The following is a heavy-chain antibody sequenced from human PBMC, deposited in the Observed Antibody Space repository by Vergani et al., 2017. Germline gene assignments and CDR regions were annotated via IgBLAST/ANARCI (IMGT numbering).Heavy chain of an antibody. J-gene: IGHJ4*02. CDR3: ARDERRGYYGSGSSA. V-gene: IGHV4-4*03. Sequence: QVQLQESGPGLVKPPGTLSLTCAVSGGSISSSNWWSWVRQPPGKGLGGIVEIYHSGSTNYNPSLKSRVSISVDKSKNQFSLKLSSVTAADTAVYYCARDERRGYYGSGSSAWGQGTLVTVSS. CDR1: GGSISSSNW. CDR2: IYHSGST. D-gene: IGHD3-10*01.